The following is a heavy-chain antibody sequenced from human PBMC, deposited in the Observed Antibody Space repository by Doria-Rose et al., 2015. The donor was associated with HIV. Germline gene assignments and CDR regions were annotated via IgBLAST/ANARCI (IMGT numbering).Heavy chain of an antibody. V-gene: IGHV2-26*01. CDR3: ARIKSSRWYHKYYFDF. Sequence: QIPPHVSGPVLVPPNPTPPLNCTASGVSLSSPGMGVSWIRQPPGKALEWLANIFSDDERSYKTSLKSRLTISRGTSKSQVVLTMTDMDPVDTATYYCARIKSSRWYHKYYFDFWGQGTLVIVSA. CDR1: GVSLSSPGMG. J-gene: IGHJ4*02. CDR2: IFSDDER. D-gene: IGHD6-13*01.